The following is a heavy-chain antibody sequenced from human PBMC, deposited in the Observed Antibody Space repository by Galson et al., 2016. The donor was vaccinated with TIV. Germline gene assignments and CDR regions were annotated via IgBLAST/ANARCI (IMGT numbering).Heavy chain of an antibody. CDR1: GYTFTSYG. V-gene: IGHV1-18*01. J-gene: IGHJ5*02. CDR2: ISGYTHNT. CDR3: ARDHLRDNDFWRCRDSTAFGP. D-gene: IGHD3-3*01. Sequence: SVKVSCKASGYTFTSYGISWVRQAPGQGLEWMGWISGYTHNTNYAQKFRGRVTVTADTSTATVYMELRSLRSDDTAVYYCARDHLRDNDFWRCRDSTAFGPWCQGTLVTVSP.